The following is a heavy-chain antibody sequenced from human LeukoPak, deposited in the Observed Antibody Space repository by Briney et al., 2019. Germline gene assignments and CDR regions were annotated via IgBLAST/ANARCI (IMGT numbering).Heavy chain of an antibody. CDR3: ASPSGASTS. CDR1: GASISSGTW. D-gene: IGHD2-15*01. V-gene: IGHV4-4*02. Sequence: SETLSLTCAVSGASISSGTWWSWVRQLPEKGLEWLGDIFHSGSTHYNPSLKSRVTMSVDKSKNQFSLRLTSVTAADTDVYYCASPSGASTSWGQGTLVTVSS. J-gene: IGHJ4*02. CDR2: IFHSGST.